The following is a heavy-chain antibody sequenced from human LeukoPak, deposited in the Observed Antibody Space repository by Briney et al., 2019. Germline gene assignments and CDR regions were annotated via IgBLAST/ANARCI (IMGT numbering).Heavy chain of an antibody. CDR3: ASREPLRPPLYYYDSRDYGMDV. Sequence: GASVKVSCKASGYTFTGYYMHWVRQAPGQGLEWMGWINPNSGGTNYAQKFQGRVTMTRDTSISTAYMELSRLRSDDTAVYYCASREPLRPPLYYYDSRDYGMDVWGQGTTVTVSS. J-gene: IGHJ6*02. D-gene: IGHD3-22*01. CDR1: GYTFTGYY. CDR2: INPNSGGT. V-gene: IGHV1-2*02.